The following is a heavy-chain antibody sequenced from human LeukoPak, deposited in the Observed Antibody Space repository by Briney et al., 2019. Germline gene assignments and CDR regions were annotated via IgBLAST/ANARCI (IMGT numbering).Heavy chain of an antibody. D-gene: IGHD3-16*01. V-gene: IGHV1-2*02. Sequence: GASVKVSCKASGYTFTGYYMHWVRQAPGQGLEWMGWINPNSGGTNYAQKFQGRVTMTRDTSISTAYMELSRLRSDDTAVYHCAREGRDYVWGTRLYAFDIWGQGTMVTVSS. CDR3: AREGRDYVWGTRLYAFDI. CDR2: INPNSGGT. J-gene: IGHJ3*02. CDR1: GYTFTGYY.